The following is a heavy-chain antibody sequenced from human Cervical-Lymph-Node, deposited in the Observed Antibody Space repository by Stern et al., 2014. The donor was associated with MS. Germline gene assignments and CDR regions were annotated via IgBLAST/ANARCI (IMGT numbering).Heavy chain of an antibody. CDR3: ARHGNSGYDFDN. J-gene: IGHJ4*02. CDR1: GYSFTSYR. V-gene: IGHV5-10-1*01. CDR2: IDPSDSYT. D-gene: IGHD5-12*01. Sequence: EVQLAQSGAEVKKPGESLRISCKGSGYSFTSYRTSWVRQMPGKGLEWMGRIDPSDSYTKYNPSFQGHVTISADNSISTAYLQWSSLKASDTAMYYCARHGNSGYDFDNWGQGTLVTVSS.